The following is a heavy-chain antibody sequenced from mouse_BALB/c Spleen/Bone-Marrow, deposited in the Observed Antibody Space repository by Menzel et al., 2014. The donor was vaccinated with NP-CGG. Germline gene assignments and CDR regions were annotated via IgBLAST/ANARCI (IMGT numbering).Heavy chain of an antibody. V-gene: IGHV14-3*02. J-gene: IGHJ3*01. Sequence: EVQLRQSGAELVKPGASVKLSCTASGFNIKDTYMHWVQQRPQQGLEWIGRLDPANGNTKYDPKFQGKATITADTSSQTDSLQLSSLTSEDTAVYYCARYNYGSSQFAYWGQGTLVTVSA. CDR1: GFNIKDTY. D-gene: IGHD1-1*01. CDR2: LDPANGNT. CDR3: ARYNYGSSQFAY.